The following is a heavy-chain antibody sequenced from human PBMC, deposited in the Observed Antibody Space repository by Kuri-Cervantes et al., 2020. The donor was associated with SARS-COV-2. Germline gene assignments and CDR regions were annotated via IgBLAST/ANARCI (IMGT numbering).Heavy chain of an antibody. CDR3: ARGIGIAAAGH. V-gene: IGHV3-30-3*01. J-gene: IGHJ4*02. Sequence: GGSLRLSCAASGFTFSSYAMHWVRQAPGKGLEWVAVISYDGSNKYYADSVKGRLTISRDNAKNTLYLQMNSLRAEDTAVYYCARGIGIAAAGHWGQGTLVTVSS. CDR2: ISYDGSNK. CDR1: GFTFSSYA. D-gene: IGHD6-13*01.